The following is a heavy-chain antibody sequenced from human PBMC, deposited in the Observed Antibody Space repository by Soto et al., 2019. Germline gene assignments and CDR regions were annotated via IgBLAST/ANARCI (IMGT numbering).Heavy chain of an antibody. J-gene: IGHJ6*03. CDR3: ARDLSWGSKWYYYMDV. CDR2: ISSSSTNI. V-gene: IGHV3-48*02. CDR1: GFTISGNA. Sequence: EVQLVESRGGLVQPGGSLRLSCAASGFTISGNAMNWVRQAPGRGLEWVSYISSSSTNIHYADSVRGRFTISRDNAKNSLYLQMNSLRDEDTAVYRCARDLSWGSKWYYYMDVWGKGTTVTVSS. D-gene: IGHD3-16*01.